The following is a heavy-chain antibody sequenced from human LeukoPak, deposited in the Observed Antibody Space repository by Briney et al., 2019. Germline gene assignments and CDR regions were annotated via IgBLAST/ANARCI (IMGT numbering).Heavy chain of an antibody. V-gene: IGHV4-38-2*02. J-gene: IGHJ2*01. CDR1: GYSISSGFY. CDR3: ARSPRYSSSRYRGWYFDL. D-gene: IGHD6-13*01. Sequence: SETLSLTCTVSGYSISSGFYWGWIRQPPGKGLEWIGTIYHSGSTFYNPSLKSRVTISVDTSKNQFSLKLSSVTAADTAVYYCARSPRYSSSRYRGWYFDLWGRGTLVTVSS. CDR2: IYHSGST.